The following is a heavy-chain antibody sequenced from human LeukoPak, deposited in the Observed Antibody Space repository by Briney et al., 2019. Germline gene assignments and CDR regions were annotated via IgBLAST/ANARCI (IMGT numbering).Heavy chain of an antibody. CDR1: GGSFSGYY. CDR2: INHSGST. Sequence: PSETLSLTCAVYGGSFSGYYWSWIRQPPGKGLEWIGEINHSGSTNYNPSLKSRVTISVDKSKNQFSLKLSSVTAADTAVYYCATRARGYMVRGVITSDYWGQGTLVTVSS. CDR3: ATRARGYMVRGVITSDY. D-gene: IGHD3-10*01. V-gene: IGHV4-34*01. J-gene: IGHJ4*02.